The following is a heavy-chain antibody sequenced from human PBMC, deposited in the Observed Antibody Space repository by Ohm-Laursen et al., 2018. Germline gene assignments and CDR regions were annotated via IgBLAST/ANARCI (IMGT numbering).Heavy chain of an antibody. V-gene: IGHV4-59*01. J-gene: IGHJ4*02. CDR1: GGSISSYY. Sequence: SETLSLTCTVSGGSISSYYWSWIRKPPGKGLEWNGYIYYSGSTNYNPSLKSRVTISVDTSKNQFSLKLSSVTAADTAAYYCARNEWELLGAFDYWGQGTLVTVSS. CDR3: ARNEWELLGAFDY. D-gene: IGHD1-26*01. CDR2: IYYSGST.